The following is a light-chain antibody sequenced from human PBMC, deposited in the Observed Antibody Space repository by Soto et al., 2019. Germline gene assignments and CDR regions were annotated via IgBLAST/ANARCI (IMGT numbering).Light chain of an antibody. J-gene: IGLJ3*02. CDR1: SSDIGGYNY. V-gene: IGLV2-14*01. CDR2: DAS. Sequence: QPASVSGSPGQSITISCTGTSSDIGGYNYVSWYQQHPGKAPKLIIYDASNRPSGVSNRFSGSKSGNTASLTISGLQAEDEADYYCSSYTSSSTWVFGGGTKLTVL. CDR3: SSYTSSSTWV.